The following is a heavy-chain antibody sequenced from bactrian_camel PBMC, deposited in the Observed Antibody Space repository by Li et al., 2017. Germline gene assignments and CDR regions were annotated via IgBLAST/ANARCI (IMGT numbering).Heavy chain of an antibody. D-gene: IGHD6*01. J-gene: IGHJ4*01. CDR2: FIYTFGRTT. Sequence: HVQLVESGGGSVQTGGSLRLSCVTPAYTYRELCMGWFRQAPGMEREQVAVFIYTFGRTTRYADSVKGRFTISQDDAKNTVYLQMNNLKPEDTAMYYCAADVGSMSGNCQPNYWGQGTQVTVS. V-gene: IGHV3-3*01. CDR3: AADVGSMSGNCQPNY. CDR1: AYTYRELC.